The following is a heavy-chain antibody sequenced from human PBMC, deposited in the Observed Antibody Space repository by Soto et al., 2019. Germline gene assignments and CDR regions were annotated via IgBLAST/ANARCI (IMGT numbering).Heavy chain of an antibody. CDR2: INPGNGDT. J-gene: IGHJ4*02. CDR3: ACAYGSGYVDFDD. D-gene: IGHD5-12*01. Sequence: ASVKVSCKASGYTFTSYVLHWVRQAPGQRLEWMGWINPGNGDTKYSQRFQGSVTIARDTSATTAYMELSSLTSEDTAIYYCACAYGSGYVDFDDWGQGIQVTVSS. V-gene: IGHV1-3*01. CDR1: GYTFTSYV.